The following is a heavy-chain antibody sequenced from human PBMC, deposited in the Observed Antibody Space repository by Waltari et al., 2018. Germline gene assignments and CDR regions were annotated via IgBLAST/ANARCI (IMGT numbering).Heavy chain of an antibody. CDR1: GGSISSYY. D-gene: IGHD3-16*01. CDR2: IYYSGST. V-gene: IGHV4-59*01. Sequence: QVQLQESGPGLVKPSETLSLTCTVSGGSISSYYWSWIRQPPGKGLEWIGYIYYSGSTNYNPSLKSRVTISVDTSKNQFSLKLSSVTAADTAVYYCARGGIEAGVDYWGQGTLVTVSS. J-gene: IGHJ4*02. CDR3: ARGGIEAGVDY.